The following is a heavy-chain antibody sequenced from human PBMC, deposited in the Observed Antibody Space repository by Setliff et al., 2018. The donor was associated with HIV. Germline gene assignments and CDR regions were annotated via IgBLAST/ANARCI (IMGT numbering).Heavy chain of an antibody. V-gene: IGHV3-23*01. CDR1: GFTLSRYA. Sequence: GSLRLSCAVSGFTLSRYAMSWVRQAPGKGLEWVSGISSTGGTTYYADSVKGRFTISRDNSKNTLFLQVKSLTAEDTAIYYCGRGTDYDLWTYYYYMDVWGKGTTVTVSS. J-gene: IGHJ6*03. CDR3: GRGTDYDLWTYYYYMDV. CDR2: ISSTGGTT. D-gene: IGHD3-3*01.